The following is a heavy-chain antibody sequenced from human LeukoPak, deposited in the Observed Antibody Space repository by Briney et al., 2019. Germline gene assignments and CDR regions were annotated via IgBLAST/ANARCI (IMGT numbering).Heavy chain of an antibody. J-gene: IGHJ4*02. Sequence: GGSLRLSCAASGFTFDDYAMHWVRQAPGKGLEWVSGTSWNSGSIGYADSVKGRFTISRDNAKNSLYLQMNSLRAEDTALYYCAKARGYSYYDYWGQGTLVTVSS. CDR3: AKARGYSYYDY. CDR1: GFTFDDYA. D-gene: IGHD5-18*01. CDR2: TSWNSGSI. V-gene: IGHV3-9*01.